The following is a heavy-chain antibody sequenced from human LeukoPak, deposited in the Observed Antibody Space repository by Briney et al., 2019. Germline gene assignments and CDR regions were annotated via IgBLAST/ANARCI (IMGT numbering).Heavy chain of an antibody. CDR3: ASGYWVAFDI. V-gene: IGHV1-8*02. CDR1: GYTFTGYY. J-gene: IGHJ3*02. Sequence: ASVKVSCKASGYTFTGYYMHWVRQATGQGLEWMGWMNPNSGNTGYAQKFQGRVTMTRNTSISTAYMELSSLRSEDTAVYYCASGYWVAFDIWGQGTMVTVSS. CDR2: MNPNSGNT. D-gene: IGHD2-8*02.